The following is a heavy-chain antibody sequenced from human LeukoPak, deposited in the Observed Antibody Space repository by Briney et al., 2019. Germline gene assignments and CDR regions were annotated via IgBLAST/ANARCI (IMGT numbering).Heavy chain of an antibody. CDR3: AREEDYYDSSGYYFNLVRLFDY. V-gene: IGHV3-7*01. D-gene: IGHD3-22*01. Sequence: PGGSLRLSCAASGFTFSRYWMNWVRQAPGKGLEWVANIKQDGSEKSYVDSVKGRFTVSRDNAKNSLYLQMNSLRAEDTAVYYCAREEDYYDSSGYYFNLVRLFDYWGQGTLVTVSS. CDR2: IKQDGSEK. CDR1: GFTFSRYW. J-gene: IGHJ4*02.